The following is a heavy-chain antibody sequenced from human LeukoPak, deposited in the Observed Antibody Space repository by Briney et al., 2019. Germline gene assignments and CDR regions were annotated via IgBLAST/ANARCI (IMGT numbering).Heavy chain of an antibody. Sequence: GGSLRLSCAASGFTVSSNYMSWVRQAPGKGLEWVSVIYSGGSTYYADSVKGRFTISRDDAKNTLYLQMNSLRAEDTAVYYCARETEYYGSGSYYIRYWGQGTLVTVSS. CDR2: IYSGGST. CDR1: GFTVSSNY. CDR3: ARETEYYGSGSYYIRY. J-gene: IGHJ4*02. V-gene: IGHV3-53*01. D-gene: IGHD3-10*01.